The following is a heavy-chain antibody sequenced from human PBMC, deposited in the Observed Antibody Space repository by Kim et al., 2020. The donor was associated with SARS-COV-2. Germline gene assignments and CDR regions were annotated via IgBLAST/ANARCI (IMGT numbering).Heavy chain of an antibody. CDR1: GFTFSSYS. J-gene: IGHJ6*02. Sequence: GGSLRLSCAASGFTFSSYSMNWVRQAPGKGLEWVSSISSSSSYIYYADSVKGRFTISRDNAKNSLYLQMNSLRAEDTAVYYCARGDYGSGSDYNIYYYYGMDVWGQGTTVTVSS. D-gene: IGHD3-10*01. CDR3: ARGDYGSGSDYNIYYYYGMDV. CDR2: ISSSSSYI. V-gene: IGHV3-21*01.